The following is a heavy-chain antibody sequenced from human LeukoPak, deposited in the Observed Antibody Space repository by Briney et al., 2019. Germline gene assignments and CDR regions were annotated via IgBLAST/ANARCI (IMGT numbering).Heavy chain of an antibody. J-gene: IGHJ5*02. V-gene: IGHV4-39*02. Sequence: SETLSLTCTVSGGSISSSSYYWGWIRQPPGKGLEWIGSIYYSGSTYYNPSLKSRVTISVDTSKNQFSLKLSSVTAADTAVYYCARDMIVVVISLYNWFDPWGQGTLVTVSS. D-gene: IGHD3-22*01. CDR1: GGSISSSSYY. CDR3: ARDMIVVVISLYNWFDP. CDR2: IYYSGST.